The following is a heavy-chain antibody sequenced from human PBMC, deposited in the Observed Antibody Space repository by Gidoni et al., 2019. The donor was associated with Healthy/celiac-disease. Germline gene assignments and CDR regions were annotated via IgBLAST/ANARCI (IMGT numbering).Heavy chain of an antibody. CDR3: VRGVGAAIVGGGYFDY. CDR1: GFTVSSDY. J-gene: IGHJ4*02. Sequence: EVQLVESGGGLIQPGGSLRLSCAASGFTVSSDYMNWVRQAPGKGLEWVSVIYSGGSTYYADSGKGRFTISRDNFRNTVHLQMNSLRAEDTAVYYCVRGVGAAIVGGGYFDYWGQGTLVTVSS. D-gene: IGHD1-26*01. V-gene: IGHV3-53*01. CDR2: IYSGGST.